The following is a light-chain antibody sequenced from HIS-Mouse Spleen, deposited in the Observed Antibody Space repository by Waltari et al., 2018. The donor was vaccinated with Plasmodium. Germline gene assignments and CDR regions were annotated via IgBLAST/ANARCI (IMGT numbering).Light chain of an antibody. CDR1: KLGDNY. J-gene: IGLJ3*02. V-gene: IGLV3-1*01. CDR2: QDS. Sequence: SYELTQLPSVSVSLGQNAIITCFGDKLGDNYACWSQQKPGQSPVLVHYQDSKRPSGIPERFSGSNSGNTATLTISGAQAMDEADYYCQAWDSSTAVFGGGTKLTVL. CDR3: QAWDSSTAV.